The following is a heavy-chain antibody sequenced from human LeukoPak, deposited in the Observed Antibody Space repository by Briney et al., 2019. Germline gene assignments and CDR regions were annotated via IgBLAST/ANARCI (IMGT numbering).Heavy chain of an antibody. CDR1: GFTFSNYA. J-gene: IGHJ4*02. CDR3: AKWGDYDVLTGYYVSDY. D-gene: IGHD3-9*01. V-gene: IGHV3-23*01. Sequence: GGSLRLSCAASGFTFSNYAMSWVRQAPGKGLEWVSSITGSGGNTYYADSVKGRFTISRDNSKNTVFLQMNSLRAEDTAVYYCAKWGDYDVLTGYYVSDYWGQGTLVTVSS. CDR2: ITGSGGNT.